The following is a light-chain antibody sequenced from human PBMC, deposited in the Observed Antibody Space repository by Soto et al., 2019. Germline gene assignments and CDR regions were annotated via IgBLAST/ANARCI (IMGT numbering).Light chain of an antibody. V-gene: IGLV1-44*01. CDR2: SHN. Sequence: QSVLTQPPSASGTRGQRVTISCSGSSSNIGSNTVNWYQQLPGTAPKLLIYSHNQRPSGVPDRFSGSKSGTSASLAISGLQSEDEADYYCAAWDDSLNGYVFGTGTNVTVL. J-gene: IGLJ1*01. CDR1: SSNIGSNT. CDR3: AAWDDSLNGYV.